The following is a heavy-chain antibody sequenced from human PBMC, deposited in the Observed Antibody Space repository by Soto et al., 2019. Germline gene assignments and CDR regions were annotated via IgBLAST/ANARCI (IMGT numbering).Heavy chain of an antibody. CDR2: ITISGGNT. J-gene: IGHJ4*02. CDR1: GFTFTNYA. D-gene: IGHD3-16*01. Sequence: GGSLRLSCAASGFTFTNYALNWVRQAPGKGLEWVSIITISGGNTYYADSVKGRFTISRDNSRDTLYLQMNNLRVEDTAVYYCARPESRPSWGNGPEYWGKGTLVTVSS. V-gene: IGHV3-23*01. CDR3: ARPESRPSWGNGPEY.